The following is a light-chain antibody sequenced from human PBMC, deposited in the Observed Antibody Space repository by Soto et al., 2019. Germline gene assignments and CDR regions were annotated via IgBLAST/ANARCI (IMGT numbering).Light chain of an antibody. CDR2: DVS. Sequence: QSVLTQPGSVSGSPGQSMPISCTGTSSDVGGYNYVSWYQQHPGKAPKLMIYDVSNRPSGVSNRFSGSKSGNTASLTISGLQAEDEADYYCSSYTSSKVVGTGTKVTVL. CDR1: SSDVGGYNY. J-gene: IGLJ1*01. V-gene: IGLV2-14*01. CDR3: SSYTSSKV.